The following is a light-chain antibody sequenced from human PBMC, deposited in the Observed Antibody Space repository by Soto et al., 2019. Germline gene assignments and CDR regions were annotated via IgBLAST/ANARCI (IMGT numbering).Light chain of an antibody. V-gene: IGKV1-5*01. Sequence: IPLTQSLFTLCASVGDRVTITCRASQSISSWLAWYQQKPGKAPKLLIYDASSLESGVPSRFSGSGSGTEFTLTISSLQPDDFATYYCQQYNSYSWTFGQGTKVDIK. CDR1: QSISSW. CDR2: DAS. CDR3: QQYNSYSWT. J-gene: IGKJ1*01.